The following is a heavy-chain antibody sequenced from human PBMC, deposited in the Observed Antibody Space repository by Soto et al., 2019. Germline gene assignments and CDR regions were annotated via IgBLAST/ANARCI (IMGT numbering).Heavy chain of an antibody. CDR2: INPSGGST. CDR1: GYTFTSYY. V-gene: IGHV1-46*01. J-gene: IGHJ3*02. D-gene: IGHD3-22*01. CDR3: ARDGRDYYDSSGYYAFDI. Sequence: QVQLVQSGAEVKKPGASVKVSCKASGYTFTSYYMHWVRQAPGQGLEWMGIINPSGGSTSYAQKFQGGVTMTRDTSTSTVYMELSSLRSEDTAVYYCARDGRDYYDSSGYYAFDIWGQGTMVTVSS.